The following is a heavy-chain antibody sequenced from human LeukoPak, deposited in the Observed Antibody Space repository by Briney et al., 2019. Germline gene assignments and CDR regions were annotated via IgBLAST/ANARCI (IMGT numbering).Heavy chain of an antibody. CDR1: GYTFTSYG. CDR3: ARNGIVAEFDP. D-gene: IGHD6-13*01. V-gene: IGHV1-18*01. CDR2: ISACNGNT. J-gene: IGHJ5*02. Sequence: GASVKLSCEASGYTFTSYGISWVRQAPRQGLEWMGWISACNGNTNYAQKLKGRVTMTTDTSTSTAYMELRGLRSDDTAVYYCARNGIVAEFDPWGQGTLVTVSS.